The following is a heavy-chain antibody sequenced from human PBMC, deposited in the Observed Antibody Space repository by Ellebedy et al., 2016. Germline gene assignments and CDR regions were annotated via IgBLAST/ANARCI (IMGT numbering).Heavy chain of an antibody. D-gene: IGHD3-10*01. V-gene: IGHV3-30-3*01. Sequence: GESLKISCVGSGFTFNSFAIHWVRQAPGKGLEWVAVVSSAGNNEYYADSVKGRFTISRDHSKNTVYLQMNSLRTEDTSVYYCARGGSHWYFDLWGRGTLVTVSS. CDR1: GFTFNSFA. J-gene: IGHJ2*01. CDR2: VSSAGNNE. CDR3: ARGGSHWYFDL.